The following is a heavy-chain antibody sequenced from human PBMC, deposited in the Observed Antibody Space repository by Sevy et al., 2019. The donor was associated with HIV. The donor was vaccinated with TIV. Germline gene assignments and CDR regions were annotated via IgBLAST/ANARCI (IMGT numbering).Heavy chain of an antibody. V-gene: IGHV1-2*06. CDR1: GYTFTGYY. J-gene: IGHJ4*02. CDR2: INPNSGGT. Sequence: ASVKVSCKASGYTFTGYYMHCVRQAPGQGLERMGRINPNSGGTNYAQKFQGRVTMTRDTSISTAYMELSRLRSDDTAVYYCARQGPNDSSGYYYVGYWGQGTLVTVSS. CDR3: ARQGPNDSSGYYYVGY. D-gene: IGHD3-22*01.